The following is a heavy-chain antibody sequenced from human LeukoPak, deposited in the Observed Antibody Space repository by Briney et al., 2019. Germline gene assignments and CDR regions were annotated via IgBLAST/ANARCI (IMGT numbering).Heavy chain of an antibody. CDR1: GGSISSYY. J-gene: IGHJ4*02. CDR2: IYYSGKI. V-gene: IGHV4-59*01. Sequence: PSETLSLTCTVSGGSISSYYWSWIRQPPGKGLEWIGYIYYSGKINYNPSLKSLFTISVDTSKNQFSLKLSSVTAADTAVYYCARDYGGKFDFWGQGTLVTVSS. D-gene: IGHD4/OR15-4a*01. CDR3: ARDYGGKFDF.